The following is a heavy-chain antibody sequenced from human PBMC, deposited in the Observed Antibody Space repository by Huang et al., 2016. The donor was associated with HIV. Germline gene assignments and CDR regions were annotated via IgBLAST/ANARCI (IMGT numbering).Heavy chain of an antibody. CDR3: VMMSETLYYYVLGV. CDR2: INHSGST. Sequence: QAHLEQWGAGLLKPSETLSLTCAVYGGSFSNYHWSWIRQPPGKGLEWMGQINHSGSTHYTPSLKRRVTMTLDLSTNQFCLTLGYVTAADTPIYCCVMMSETLYYYVLGVWGQETTITVSS. J-gene: IGHJ6*02. D-gene: IGHD2-21*01. V-gene: IGHV4-34*06. CDR1: GGSFSNYH.